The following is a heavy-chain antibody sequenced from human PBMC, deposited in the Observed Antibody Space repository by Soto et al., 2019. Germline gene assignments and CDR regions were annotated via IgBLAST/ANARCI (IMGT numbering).Heavy chain of an antibody. CDR1: GGSFSGYY. V-gene: IGHV4-34*01. CDR3: ASRHGYCTDAVCSYFYY. Sequence: QVQLQQWGAGLLKPSETLSLTCAVYGGSFSGYYWSWIRQPPGKGLEWIGEINHSGSTNYNPSLKRRLTISVDTSKNQFSLKLSSVTAADTAVYYCASRHGYCTDAVCSYFYYWGQGTLVTFSS. D-gene: IGHD2-8*01. J-gene: IGHJ4*02. CDR2: INHSGST.